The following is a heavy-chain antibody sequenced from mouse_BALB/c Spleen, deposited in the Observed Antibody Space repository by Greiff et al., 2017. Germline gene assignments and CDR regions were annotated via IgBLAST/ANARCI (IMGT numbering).Heavy chain of an antibody. D-gene: IGHD1-1*01. CDR1: GYSITSGYY. CDR2: ISYDGSN. Sequence: ESGPGLVKPSQSLSLTCSVTGYSITSGYYWNWIRQFPGNKLEWMGYISYDGSNNYNPSLKNRISITRDTSKNQFFLKLNSVTTEDTATYYCARGVVATDYWGQGTTLTVSS. CDR3: ARGVVATDY. V-gene: IGHV3-6*02. J-gene: IGHJ2*01.